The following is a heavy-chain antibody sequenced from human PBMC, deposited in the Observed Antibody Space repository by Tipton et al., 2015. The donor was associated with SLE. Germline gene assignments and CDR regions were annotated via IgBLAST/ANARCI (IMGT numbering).Heavy chain of an antibody. CDR2: ISSSGSTI. V-gene: IGHV3-48*03. CDR1: GFTFSSYE. CDR3: ARQAYYDYSLGRWGSFDY. D-gene: IGHD3-16*01. J-gene: IGHJ4*02. Sequence: SLRLSCAASGFTFSSYEMNWVRQAPGKGLEWVSYISSSGSTIYYADSVKGRFTISRDNAKNSLYLQMNSLRAEDTAVYYCARQAYYDYSLGRWGSFDYWGQGTLVTVSS.